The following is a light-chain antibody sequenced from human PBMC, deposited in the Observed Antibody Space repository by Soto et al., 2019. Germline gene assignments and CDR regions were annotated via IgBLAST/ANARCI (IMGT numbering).Light chain of an antibody. CDR3: QQYGSSFLT. Sequence: EIVLTQSPGTLSLSPGERAALSCRASQSVSASYLAWYQQKPGQALRLLIYGASRRATGIPDRFSGSGSGTDFTLTIRSLEPEDFAVYYCQQYGSSFLTFGGGTKVDIK. V-gene: IGKV3-20*01. CDR1: QSVSASY. CDR2: GAS. J-gene: IGKJ4*01.